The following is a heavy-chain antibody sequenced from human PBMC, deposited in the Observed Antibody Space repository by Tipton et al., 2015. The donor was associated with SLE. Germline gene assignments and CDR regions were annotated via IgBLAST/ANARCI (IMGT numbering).Heavy chain of an antibody. CDR3: ARDDIAADDMDV. D-gene: IGHD6-6*01. Sequence: AVSGFTFSDYYMSWIRQAPGKGLEWISFISNDDLTIYYADSVRGRFTISRDNARNSLYLQMNSLRAEDTAVYYCARDDIAADDMDVWGQGTTVTVSS. CDR2: ISNDDLTI. J-gene: IGHJ6*02. V-gene: IGHV3-11*04. CDR1: GFTFSDYY.